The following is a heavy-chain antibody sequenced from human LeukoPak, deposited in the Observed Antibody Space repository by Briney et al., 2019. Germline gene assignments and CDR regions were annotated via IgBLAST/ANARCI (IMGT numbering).Heavy chain of an antibody. J-gene: IGHJ6*03. CDR2: ISSSGSTI. V-gene: IGHV3-11*04. Sequence: GGSLRLSCAASGFTFSDYYMSWIRQAPGKGLEWVSYISSSGSTIYYADSVKGRFTISRDNAKNSLYLQMNSLRAEDTAVYYCARDVVDSSGYFPHYNYYYYMDVWGKGTTVTVSS. D-gene: IGHD3-22*01. CDR1: GFTFSDYY. CDR3: ARDVVDSSGYFPHYNYYYYMDV.